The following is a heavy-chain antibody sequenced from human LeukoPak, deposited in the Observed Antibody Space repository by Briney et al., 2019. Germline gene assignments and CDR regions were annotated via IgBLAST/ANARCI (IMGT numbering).Heavy chain of an antibody. J-gene: IGHJ6*03. Sequence: ASVKVSCKASGYTFTSYDINWVRQATGQGLEWMGWMNPNSGNTGYAQKFQGRVTITRNTSISTAYMELSSLRSEDTAVYYCARGSYCSSTSCYPYYYYYYMDVWGKGTTVTVSS. CDR2: MNPNSGNT. V-gene: IGHV1-8*03. D-gene: IGHD2-2*01. CDR1: GYTFTSYD. CDR3: ARGSYCSSTSCYPYYYYYYMDV.